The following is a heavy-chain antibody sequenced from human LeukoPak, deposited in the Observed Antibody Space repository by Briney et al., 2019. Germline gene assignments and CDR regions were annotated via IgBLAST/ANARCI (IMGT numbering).Heavy chain of an antibody. CDR2: INHSGST. Sequence: SETLSLTCAVYGGSFSGYYWSWIRQPPGKGLEWIGEINHSGSTNYNPSLKSRVTISVDTSKNQFSLKLSSVTAADTAVYYCARATNWFDPWGQGTLVTVSS. J-gene: IGHJ5*02. CDR1: GGSFSGYY. V-gene: IGHV4-34*01. CDR3: ARATNWFDP.